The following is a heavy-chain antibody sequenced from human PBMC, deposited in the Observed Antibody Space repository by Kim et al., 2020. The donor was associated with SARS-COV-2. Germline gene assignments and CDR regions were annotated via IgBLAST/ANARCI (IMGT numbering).Heavy chain of an antibody. V-gene: IGHV4-39*07. CDR2: IYYSGST. D-gene: IGHD6-19*01. Sequence: SETLSLTCTVSGGSISSRSYYWGWIRQPPGKGLEWIGSIYYSGSTYYNPSLKSRVTISVDTSKNQFSLKLSSVTAADTAVYYCARGIAVAGTEAGLDYWGQRTLVTVSS. J-gene: IGHJ4*02. CDR3: ARGIAVAGTEAGLDY. CDR1: GGSISSRSYY.